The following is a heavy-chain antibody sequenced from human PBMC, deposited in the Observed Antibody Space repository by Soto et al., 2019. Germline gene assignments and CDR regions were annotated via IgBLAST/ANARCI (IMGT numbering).Heavy chain of an antibody. CDR3: AREGGSYYGSTFDY. J-gene: IGHJ4*02. CDR2: IYYSGTT. CDR1: GGSVSSGSYY. V-gene: IGHV4-61*01. D-gene: IGHD1-26*01. Sequence: QVQLQESGPGLVKPSETLSLTCTVSGGSVSSGSYYWSWIRQPPGKGLEWIGYIYYSGTTNYNPSPTSRFPISVTTSQNQFSLKLGSVTDADTAVYYCAREGGSYYGSTFDYWGQGTLVTVSS.